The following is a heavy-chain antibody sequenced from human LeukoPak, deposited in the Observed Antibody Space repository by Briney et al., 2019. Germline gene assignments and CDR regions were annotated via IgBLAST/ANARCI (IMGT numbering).Heavy chain of an antibody. D-gene: IGHD5-18*01. V-gene: IGHV3-33*06. J-gene: IGHJ4*02. Sequence: PGRSLRLSCAASGFTFSSYGMHWVRQAPGKGLEWVAVIWYDGSNKYYAGSVKGRFTISRDNSKNTLYLQMNSLRAEDTAVYYCAKSGSYGYSYFDYWGQGTLVTVSS. CDR2: IWYDGSNK. CDR3: AKSGSYGYSYFDY. CDR1: GFTFSSYG.